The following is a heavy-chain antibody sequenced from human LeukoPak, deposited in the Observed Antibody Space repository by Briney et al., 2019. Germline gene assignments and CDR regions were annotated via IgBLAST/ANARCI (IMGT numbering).Heavy chain of an antibody. CDR1: GGSISSYH. CDR3: ASGRNIPDY. V-gene: IGHV4-59*08. Sequence: SETLSLTCTVSGGSISSYHWSWIRQPPGKGLEWIGSIYHSGSTYYNPSLRSRVTISVDTSKNQFSLKLSSVTVADTAVYYCASGRNIPDYWGQGTLVTVSS. D-gene: IGHD2/OR15-2a*01. CDR2: IYHSGST. J-gene: IGHJ4*02.